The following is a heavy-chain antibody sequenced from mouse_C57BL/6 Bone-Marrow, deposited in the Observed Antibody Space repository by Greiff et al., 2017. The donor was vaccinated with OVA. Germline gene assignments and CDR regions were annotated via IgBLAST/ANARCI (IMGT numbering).Heavy chain of an antibody. V-gene: IGHV10-1*01. CDR2: IRSKSNNSAT. J-gene: IGHJ3*01. D-gene: IGHD3-3*01. Sequence: EVMLVESGGGLVQPKGSLKLSCAASGFSFNTYAMNWVRQAPGKGLEWVARIRSKSNNSATYYAASVKDRFTISRDASESKLYLQMNNLKTEDAARYYCVRGGRGGFAYWGQGTLVTVSA. CDR3: VRGGRGGFAY. CDR1: GFSFNTYA.